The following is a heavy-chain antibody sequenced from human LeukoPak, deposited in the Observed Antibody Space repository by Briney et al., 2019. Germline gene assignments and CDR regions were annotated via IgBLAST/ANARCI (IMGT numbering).Heavy chain of an antibody. V-gene: IGHV1-18*04. CDR3: AREARYCSGGSCYGDLDAFDI. CDR1: GYTFTGYY. D-gene: IGHD2-15*01. CDR2: ISAYNGNT. Sequence: ASVKVSCKASGYTFTGYYMHWVRQAPGQGLEWMGWISAYNGNTNYAQKLQGRVTMTTDTSTSTAYMELRSLRSDDTAVYYCAREARYCSGGSCYGDLDAFDIWGQGTMVTVSS. J-gene: IGHJ3*02.